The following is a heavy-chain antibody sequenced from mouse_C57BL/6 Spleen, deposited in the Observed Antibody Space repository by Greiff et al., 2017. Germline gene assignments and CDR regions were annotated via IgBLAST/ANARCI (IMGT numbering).Heavy chain of an antibody. CDR3: ASWPWFAY. Sequence: QVQLKQSGAELVRPGTSVKLSCKASGYTFTSYWMHWVKQRPGQGLEWIGVIDPSDSYTNYNQKFKGKATLTVDTSSSTAYMQLSSLSSEDSAVYYCASWPWFAYWGQGTLVTVSA. CDR2: IDPSDSYT. V-gene: IGHV1-59*01. CDR1: GYTFTSYW. J-gene: IGHJ3*01.